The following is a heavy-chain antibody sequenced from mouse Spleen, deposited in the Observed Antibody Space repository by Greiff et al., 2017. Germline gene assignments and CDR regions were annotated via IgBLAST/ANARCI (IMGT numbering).Heavy chain of an antibody. V-gene: IGHV5-9-2*01. CDR2: ISGGGSYT. D-gene: IGHD1-1*01. CDR1: GFTFSSYG. Sequence: EVQLVESGGGLVKPGGSLKLSCAASGFTFSSYGMSWVRQTPEKRLEWVATISGGGSYTYYPDSVKGRFTISRDNAKNNLYLQMSSLRSEDTALYYCARGSSYGWFAYWGQGTLVTVSA. J-gene: IGHJ3*01. CDR3: ARGSSYGWFAY.